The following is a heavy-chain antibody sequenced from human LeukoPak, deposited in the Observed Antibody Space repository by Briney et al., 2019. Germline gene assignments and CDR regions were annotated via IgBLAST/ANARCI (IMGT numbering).Heavy chain of an antibody. CDR3: ARDHGGSGAFDI. Sequence: SETLSLTCTVSGGSISNYYWSWSRKPPGKGLEWIGYIFSTGNTNYNPSLKSRVTISVDTSQNQFSLRLTSVTAADTAVYYCARDHGGSGAFDIWAQGTMVTVSS. CDR2: IFSTGNT. V-gene: IGHV4-59*01. CDR1: GGSISNYY. J-gene: IGHJ3*02. D-gene: IGHD4-23*01.